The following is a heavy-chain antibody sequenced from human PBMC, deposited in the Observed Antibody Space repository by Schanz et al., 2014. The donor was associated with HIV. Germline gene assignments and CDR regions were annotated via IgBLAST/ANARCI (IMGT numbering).Heavy chain of an antibody. Sequence: EVQLVESGGDLVQPGRSLRLSCAASGFTFDDYAMHWVRQAPGKGLEWVSGISWNSGSIGYGDSVKGRFTISRDNAKTLLYLQMNSLRDEDTAVYYCARDCLSGCPADYWGQGTLVTVSS. CDR1: GFTFDDYA. J-gene: IGHJ4*02. CDR3: ARDCLSGCPADY. D-gene: IGHD5-12*01. V-gene: IGHV3-9*01. CDR2: ISWNSGSI.